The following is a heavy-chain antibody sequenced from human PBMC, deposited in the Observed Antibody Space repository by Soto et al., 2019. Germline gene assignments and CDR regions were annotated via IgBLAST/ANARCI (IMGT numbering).Heavy chain of an antibody. Sequence: SETLSLTCTVSGGSISSSSYYWGWIRQPPGKGLEWIGSIYYSGSTYYNPSLKSRVTISVDTSKNQFSLKLSSVTAADTAVYYCARRVLEPTYYFDYWGQGTLVTVSS. V-gene: IGHV4-39*01. CDR2: IYYSGST. CDR1: GGSISSSSYY. J-gene: IGHJ4*02. CDR3: ARRVLEPTYYFDY. D-gene: IGHD1-1*01.